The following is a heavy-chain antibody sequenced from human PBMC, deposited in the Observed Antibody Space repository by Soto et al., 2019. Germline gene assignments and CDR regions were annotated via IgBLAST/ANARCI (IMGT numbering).Heavy chain of an antibody. Sequence: VQLVQSGGGVVQPGRSLRLSCAASGVNYNTYFMHWVRQAPGKGLEWVAMIFPNGKHKEYADSVKGRFSNSRDNSNNRVYLQMDSVRPEGTAVYYCEGDDEHGSKCDIAYWGHGGLVTVSS. D-gene: IGHD1-26*01. J-gene: IGHJ4*01. CDR2: IFPNGKHK. V-gene: IGHV3-30*05. CDR1: GVNYNTYF. CDR3: EGDDEHGSKCDIAY.